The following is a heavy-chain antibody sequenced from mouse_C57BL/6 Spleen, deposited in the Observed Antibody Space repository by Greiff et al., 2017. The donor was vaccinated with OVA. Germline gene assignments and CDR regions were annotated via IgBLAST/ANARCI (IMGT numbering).Heavy chain of an antibody. CDR3: AREFGITVVATADY. D-gene: IGHD1-1*01. CDR2: IDPSDSYT. J-gene: IGHJ2*01. V-gene: IGHV1-50*01. CDR1: GYTFTSYW. Sequence: QVQLQQPGAELVKPGASVKLSCKASGYTFTSYWMQWVKQRPGQGLEWIGEIDPSDSYTNYNQKFKRKATLPVDTSSSTAYKQLSSQTSEDYAVDYCAREFGITVVATADYWGQGTTLTVSS.